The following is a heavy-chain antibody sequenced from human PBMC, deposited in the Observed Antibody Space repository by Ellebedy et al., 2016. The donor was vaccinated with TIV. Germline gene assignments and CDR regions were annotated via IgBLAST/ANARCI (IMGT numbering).Heavy chain of an antibody. CDR1: GDTFTNYW. J-gene: IGHJ4*02. Sequence: GESLKISCKGSGDTFTNYWIGWVRQMPGKGLEWMGIIYPGDSVTRYSPSFQGQVTISADKSTSTAYLQWSSLKASDTAMYYCARRLALHSNTWYAQYYFDYWGQGTLVTVSS. V-gene: IGHV5-51*01. CDR3: ARRLALHSNTWYAQYYFDY. CDR2: IYPGDSVT. D-gene: IGHD6-13*01.